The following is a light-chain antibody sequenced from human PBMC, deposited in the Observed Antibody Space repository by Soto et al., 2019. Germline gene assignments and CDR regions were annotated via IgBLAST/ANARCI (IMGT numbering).Light chain of an antibody. CDR2: INRDGSH. CDR1: SEHSRYA. J-gene: IGLJ3*02. CDR3: QTWGPGIRV. V-gene: IGLV4-69*01. Sequence: QLVLTQSPSASASLGASVKLTCTLSSEHSRYAIAWHQVQPEKGPRYLLKINRDGSHNKGDGIPDRFSGSSSGAERYLTISSLQSEDEADYYCQTWGPGIRVFGGGTKVTVL.